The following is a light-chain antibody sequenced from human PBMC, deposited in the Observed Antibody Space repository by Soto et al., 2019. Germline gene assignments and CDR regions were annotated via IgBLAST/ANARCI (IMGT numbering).Light chain of an antibody. CDR1: QSVSSN. CDR3: QQYNNWPPLT. Sequence: EIVMTQSPATLSVSPGERATLSCRASQSVSSNFAWYQQKPGQAPGLLIYGASTRATGIPARFSGSGSGTEFTLPINSLQSEDFAIYYCQQYNNWPPLTFGGGTKVEIK. CDR2: GAS. V-gene: IGKV3-15*01. J-gene: IGKJ4*01.